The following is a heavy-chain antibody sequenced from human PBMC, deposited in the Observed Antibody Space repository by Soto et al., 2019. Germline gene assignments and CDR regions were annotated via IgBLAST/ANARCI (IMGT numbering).Heavy chain of an antibody. V-gene: IGHV1-69*13. D-gene: IGHD6-13*01. CDR2: IIPIFGTA. Sequence: GASVKVSCKASGGTFRSYANSWVRQAPGQGLEWMGGIIPIFGTANYAQKFQGRVTITADESTSTVYMELSSLRSEDTAVYYCARYSVAAAGNWFDYWGQGTLVTVSS. CDR3: ARYSVAAAGNWFDY. J-gene: IGHJ4*02. CDR1: GGTFRSYA.